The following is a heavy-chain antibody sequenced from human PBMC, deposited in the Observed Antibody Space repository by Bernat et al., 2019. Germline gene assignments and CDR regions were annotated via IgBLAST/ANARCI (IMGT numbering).Heavy chain of an antibody. CDR3: AREGRYNWKGADY. CDR1: GYTFTNYY. D-gene: IGHD1-20*01. V-gene: IGHV1-46*01. Sequence: QVQLVQSGAEVKKPGASVKVSCKTSGYTFTNYYIHWVRQAPGQGLEWMGSIYPGGGDTSYAQKFQGRVTMTRDTATTTVYMDLSSLRSEDTAVYYCAREGRYNWKGADYWGQGTLVTVSS. CDR2: IYPGGGDT. J-gene: IGHJ4*02.